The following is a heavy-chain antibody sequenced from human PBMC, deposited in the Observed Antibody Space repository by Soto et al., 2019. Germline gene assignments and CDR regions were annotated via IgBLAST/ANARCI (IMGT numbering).Heavy chain of an antibody. CDR3: VKGSELARPELDH. D-gene: IGHD3-10*01. CDR1: GFTFSNFG. Sequence: QVQLVESGGGVVQPGRSPRLSCAASGFTFSNFGMHLVRQAPGKELEWVAAISSDGGDKYYSHSVKDRFTKSRDNSKNTLFLQMNRRRVEDTAVYYCVKGSELARPELDHWGQGILVTVSS. CDR2: ISSDGGDK. J-gene: IGHJ4*02. V-gene: IGHV3-30*18.